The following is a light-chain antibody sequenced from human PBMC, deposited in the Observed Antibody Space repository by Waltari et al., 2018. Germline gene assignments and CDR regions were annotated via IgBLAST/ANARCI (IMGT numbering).Light chain of an antibody. CDR3: QQYDNLPYT. CDR2: DAS. CDR1: QDINNY. V-gene: IGKV1-33*01. Sequence: DIQMTQSLSSLSASVGDRVTITCQASQDINNYLNWYQQKPGKVPKLLIYDASNLETGVPSRFSGSGSGTDFTFTISSLQPEDIATYYCQQYDNLPYTFGQGTKLEI. J-gene: IGKJ2*01.